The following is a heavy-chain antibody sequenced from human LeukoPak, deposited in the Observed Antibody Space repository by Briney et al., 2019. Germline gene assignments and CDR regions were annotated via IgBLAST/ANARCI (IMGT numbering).Heavy chain of an antibody. D-gene: IGHD3-10*01. CDR2: IYSGGST. J-gene: IGHJ6*02. CDR1: GFTFSSYT. Sequence: PGGSLRLSCAASGFTFSSYTMNWVRQPPGKGLEWVSVIYSGGSTYYADSVKGRFTISRDNSKNTLYLQMNSLRAEDTAVYYCAREGMVVRGVIITKGNWYYGMDVWGQGTTVTVSS. CDR3: AREGMVVRGVIITKGNWYYGMDV. V-gene: IGHV3-66*01.